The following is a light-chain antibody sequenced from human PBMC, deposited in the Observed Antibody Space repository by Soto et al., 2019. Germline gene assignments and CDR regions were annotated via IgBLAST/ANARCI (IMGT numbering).Light chain of an antibody. V-gene: IGLV1-40*01. CDR1: SSNIGAGYE. CDR3: QSYDSSLSGMV. Sequence: QSALTQPPSVSGAPGQRVTISCTGSSSNIGAGYEVHWYQQLPGTAPKLLIYGDRYRPSGVPDRFSGSKSGTSVSLAITGLQAEDEADYHCQSYDSSLSGMVFGGGTQLTVL. CDR2: GDR. J-gene: IGLJ3*02.